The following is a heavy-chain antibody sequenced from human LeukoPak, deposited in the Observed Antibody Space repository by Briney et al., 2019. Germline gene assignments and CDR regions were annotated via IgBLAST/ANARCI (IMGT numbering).Heavy chain of an antibody. CDR3: ARHSAGYCTNGVCYTGHYFDY. CDR1: GGSISSYY. Sequence: PSETLSLTCTVSGGSISSYYWSWIRQPPGKGLEWIGYIYYSGSTNYNPSLKSRVTISVDTSKNQFSLKLSSVTAADTAVYYCARHSAGYCTNGVCYTGHYFDYWGQGTLVTVSS. CDR2: IYYSGST. V-gene: IGHV4-59*08. D-gene: IGHD2-8*01. J-gene: IGHJ4*02.